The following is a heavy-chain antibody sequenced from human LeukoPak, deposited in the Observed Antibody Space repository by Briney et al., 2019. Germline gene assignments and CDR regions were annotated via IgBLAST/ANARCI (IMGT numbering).Heavy chain of an antibody. CDR1: GFTFRSYG. J-gene: IGHJ6*03. CDR2: ISYDGSYG. V-gene: IGHV3-30*18. D-gene: IGHD3-10*01. Sequence: GGSLRLSCAASGFTFRSYGMHWVRQAAGKGLEWVAVISYDGSYGYYGESVKGRFTFSRDNSKNTLYLQMNSLRAEDTAVYYCAKSPRNALWFGELVLVYYYYMDVWGKGTTVTVSS. CDR3: AKSPRNALWFGELVLVYYYYMDV.